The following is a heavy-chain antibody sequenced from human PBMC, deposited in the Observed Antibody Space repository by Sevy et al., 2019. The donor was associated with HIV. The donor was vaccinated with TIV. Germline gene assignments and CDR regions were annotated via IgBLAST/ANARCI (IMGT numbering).Heavy chain of an antibody. Sequence: EGSLRLSCAASGFTFSTYAMNWVRQAPGKGLEWVLGVSGSGGNTYYADSVKGRFTISRDNSKNTFYLQMNSLRAEDTATYYCAKGSSSGWYVASGTFDIWGQGTMVTVSS. CDR2: VSGSGGNT. V-gene: IGHV3-23*01. D-gene: IGHD6-19*01. J-gene: IGHJ3*02. CDR1: GFTFSTYA. CDR3: AKGSSSGWYVASGTFDI.